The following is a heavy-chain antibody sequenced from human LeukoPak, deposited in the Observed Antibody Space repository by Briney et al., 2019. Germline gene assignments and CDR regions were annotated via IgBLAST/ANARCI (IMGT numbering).Heavy chain of an antibody. CDR1: AFSLSAYN. D-gene: IGHD4-17*01. Sequence: GGSLRLSCAASAFSLSAYNMNWVRQAPGKGLEWVSSISYTGTYIYYADSMKGRFTISRDNAKNSLYLQMNSLRAEDTAVLYCARSGQFDYGDYNDAFDIWGQGTMVTVSS. V-gene: IGHV3-21*01. CDR3: ARSGQFDYGDYNDAFDI. J-gene: IGHJ3*02. CDR2: ISYTGTYI.